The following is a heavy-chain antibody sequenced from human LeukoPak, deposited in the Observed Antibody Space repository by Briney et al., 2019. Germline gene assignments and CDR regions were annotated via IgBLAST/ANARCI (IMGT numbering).Heavy chain of an antibody. D-gene: IGHD3-22*01. Sequence: PGGSLGLSCAASGFTFSSYGMHWVRQAPGKGLEWVAVISYDGSNKYYADSVRGRFTISRDNANNALHLQMNSLRAEDTAVYYCARVFWETVNTGYYSDFWGQGTLVTVSS. J-gene: IGHJ4*02. CDR2: ISYDGSNK. CDR1: GFTFSSYG. V-gene: IGHV3-30*03. CDR3: ARVFWETVNTGYYSDF.